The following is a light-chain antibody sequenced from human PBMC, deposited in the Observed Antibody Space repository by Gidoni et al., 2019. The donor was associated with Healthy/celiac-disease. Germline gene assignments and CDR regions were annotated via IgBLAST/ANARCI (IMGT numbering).Light chain of an antibody. CDR2: AAS. Sequence: DVQTTQSPSSLSASVGDRVTITCRASQSISSYLIWYQQKPGKAPKLLIYAASSLQSGVPSRFSGSGSGTDFTLTISSLQPEDFATYYCQQSYSTPRTFGQGTKLEIK. CDR3: QQSYSTPRT. CDR1: QSISSY. V-gene: IGKV1-39*01. J-gene: IGKJ2*01.